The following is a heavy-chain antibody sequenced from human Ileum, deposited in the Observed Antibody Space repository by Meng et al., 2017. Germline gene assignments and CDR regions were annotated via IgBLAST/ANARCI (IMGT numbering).Heavy chain of an antibody. CDR1: GFIFSDYY. CDR2: ISGSTITI. Sequence: GGSLRLSCAASGFIFSDYYMSWIRQAPGKGLEWVSHISGSTITIDYADSVKGRFTISRDNAKNSLYLQINSLRADDTAVYYCARNRAEVAGHWFDPWGQGTLVTVSS. CDR3: ARNRAEVAGHWFDP. D-gene: IGHD6-19*01. J-gene: IGHJ5*02. V-gene: IGHV3-11*01.